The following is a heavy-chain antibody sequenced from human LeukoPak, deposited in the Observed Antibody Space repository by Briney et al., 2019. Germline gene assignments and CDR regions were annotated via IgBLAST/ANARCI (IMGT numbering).Heavy chain of an antibody. CDR3: ARGERYDILTGYNNLYFDY. V-gene: IGHV4-31*03. CDR2: IYYSGST. J-gene: IGHJ4*02. CDR1: GGSISSGGYY. Sequence: PSETLSLTCTVSGGSISSGGYYWSWIRQHPGTGLEWIGYIYYSGSTYYNPSLKSRVTISVDTSKNQFSLKLSSVTAADTAVYYCARGERYDILTGYNNLYFDYWGQGTLVTVSS. D-gene: IGHD3-9*01.